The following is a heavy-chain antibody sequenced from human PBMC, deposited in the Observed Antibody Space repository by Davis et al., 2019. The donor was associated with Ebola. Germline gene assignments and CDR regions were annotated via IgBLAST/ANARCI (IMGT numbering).Heavy chain of an antibody. CDR3: DARPCRGNTCYTWGEDV. V-gene: IGHV3-23*01. CDR2: ISSSGGTT. Sequence: GESLKISCAASGFTFSSYAMHWVRQAPGKGLEWVPSISSSGGTTYYTDSVKGRFTISRDNSKNTLSLQMNSLRADDTAVYYCDARPCRGNTCYTWGEDVWGQGTTVTVSS. D-gene: IGHD2-15*01. J-gene: IGHJ6*02. CDR1: GFTFSSYA.